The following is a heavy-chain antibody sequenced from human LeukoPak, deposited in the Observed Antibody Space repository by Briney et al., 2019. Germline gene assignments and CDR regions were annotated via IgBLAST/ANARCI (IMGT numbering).Heavy chain of an antibody. CDR2: IYYSGST. CDR1: GGSISSYY. Sequence: SETLSLTCTVSGGSISSYYWGWIRQPPGKGLEWIGSIYYSGSTYYNPSLKSRVTISVDTSKNQFSLKLSSVTAADTAVYYCARLGTGSYQGYFDYWGQGTLVTVSS. CDR3: ARLGTGSYQGYFDY. D-gene: IGHD1-26*01. V-gene: IGHV4-39*01. J-gene: IGHJ4*02.